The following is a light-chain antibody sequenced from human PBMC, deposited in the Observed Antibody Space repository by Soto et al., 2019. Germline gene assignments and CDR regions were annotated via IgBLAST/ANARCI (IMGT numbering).Light chain of an antibody. V-gene: IGKV1-27*01. Sequence: DIPMTQSPSSLSASVGDRVAITCRASQGIRNYLAWYQQKPGKLPKLLIYAASTLPSGVPSRFSGSGSGTDFTLTINSLQPEDVATYYCQKYNSAPPNTFGGGTKVEIK. J-gene: IGKJ4*01. CDR2: AAS. CDR1: QGIRNY. CDR3: QKYNSAPPNT.